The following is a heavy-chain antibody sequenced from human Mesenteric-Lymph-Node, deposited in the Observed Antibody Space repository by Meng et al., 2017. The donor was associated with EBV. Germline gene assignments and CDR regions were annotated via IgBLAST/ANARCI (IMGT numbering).Heavy chain of an antibody. CDR3: ARGKYYYDSSGYVDY. CDR2: ISRSSSYI. J-gene: IGHJ4*02. V-gene: IGHV3-21*01. CDR1: GVTFSDYS. D-gene: IGHD3-22*01. Sequence: VRLGESGGGRVKSGGSRSLSCAGSGVTFSDYSMNWVRQAPGKGLEWVSSISRSSSYIYYADSVKGRFTICRDNSKNSLDLQMNSLRVEDTAVYYCARGKYYYDSSGYVDYWGQGTLVTVSS.